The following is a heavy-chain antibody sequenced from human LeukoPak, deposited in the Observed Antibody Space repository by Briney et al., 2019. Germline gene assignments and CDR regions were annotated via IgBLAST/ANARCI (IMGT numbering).Heavy chain of an antibody. J-gene: IGHJ3*02. Sequence: SETLSLTCTVSGYSISSGYYWGWIRQPPGKGLEWIGSIYPSGSTYYNPSLKSRVTISVDTSKNQFSLKLSSVTAADTAVYYCARDWGPLNAFDIWGQGTMVTVSS. V-gene: IGHV4-38-2*02. CDR1: GYSISSGYY. D-gene: IGHD3-16*01. CDR2: IYPSGST. CDR3: ARDWGPLNAFDI.